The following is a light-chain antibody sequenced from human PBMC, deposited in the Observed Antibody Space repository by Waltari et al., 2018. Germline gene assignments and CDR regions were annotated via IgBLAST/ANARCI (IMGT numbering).Light chain of an antibody. Sequence: EIVLTQSPGTLSLSPGERATLSCRASQSLSNNYLAWYQQKPGQAPNLPSDHASSRTTGIPDRFGGSGSGTDFTLSISRVEPEDFAVYYCQQYGTSSLSFGGGTKVEIK. CDR3: QQYGTSSLS. V-gene: IGKV3-20*01. CDR2: HAS. CDR1: QSLSNNY. J-gene: IGKJ4*01.